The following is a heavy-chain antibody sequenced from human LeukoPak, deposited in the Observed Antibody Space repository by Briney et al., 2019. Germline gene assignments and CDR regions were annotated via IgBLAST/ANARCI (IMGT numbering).Heavy chain of an antibody. J-gene: IGHJ4*02. CDR3: ARATPGNEIDY. Sequence: GGSLRLSCAASGFTFSDYYMSWIRQAPGKGLEWVSYISSSGSTIYYADSVKGRFTISRDNAKNSLHLQMNSLRAEDTAGYYWARATPGNEIDYWGQGTLVTVS. V-gene: IGHV3-11*01. D-gene: IGHD1-1*01. CDR2: ISSSGSTI. CDR1: GFTFSDYY.